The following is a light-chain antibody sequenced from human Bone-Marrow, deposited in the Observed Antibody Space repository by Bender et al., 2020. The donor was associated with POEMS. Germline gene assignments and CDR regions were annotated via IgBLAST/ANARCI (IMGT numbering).Light chain of an antibody. Sequence: QCAQTQAADVTGSAGQANTISCTRRSRDDESYKLLSWDKHHSGKAPKLMIYDDSRRSSVLSNRFSAYTSGNAASLTVSVLQADDAAHYCCFSYAGSSTLVFGGGTKLTVL. CDR2: DDS. J-gene: IGLJ3*02. V-gene: IGLV2-23*01. CDR1: SRDDESYKL. CDR3: FSYAGSSTLV.